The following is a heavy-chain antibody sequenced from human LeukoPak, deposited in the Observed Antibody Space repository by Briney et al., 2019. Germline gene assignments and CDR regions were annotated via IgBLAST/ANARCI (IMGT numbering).Heavy chain of an antibody. D-gene: IGHD6-13*01. CDR2: IYTSGST. V-gene: IGHV4-4*07. Sequence: PSETLSLTCIVSGDSISNYYWSWIRQPAGKGLEWIGRIYTSGSTNYNPSLKSRVTTSVDTSKNQFSPKLTSVTAADTAVYYCAREAAAGTFYFDYWGQGTLVTVSS. CDR1: GDSISNYY. J-gene: IGHJ4*02. CDR3: AREAAAGTFYFDY.